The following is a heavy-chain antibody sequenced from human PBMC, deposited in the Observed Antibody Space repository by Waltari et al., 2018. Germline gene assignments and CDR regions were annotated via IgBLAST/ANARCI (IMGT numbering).Heavy chain of an antibody. CDR1: GGPFSSYA. J-gene: IGHJ4*02. D-gene: IGHD6-6*01. V-gene: IGHV1-69*12. Sequence: QVQLVQSGAEVKKPGSSVKVSCKASGGPFSSYAISWGRQAPGQGLGWMGGIIPIFGTANYAQKFQGRVTITADESTSTAYMELSSLRSEDTAVYYCARDLGKYSSSSYTPGYWGQGTLVTVSS. CDR2: IIPIFGTA. CDR3: ARDLGKYSSSSYTPGY.